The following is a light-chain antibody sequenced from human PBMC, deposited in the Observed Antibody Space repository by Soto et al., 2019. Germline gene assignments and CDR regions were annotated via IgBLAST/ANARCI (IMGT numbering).Light chain of an antibody. Sequence: QSVLTQPRSVSGSPGQSLTISCTGTSSDVGGYNYVSWYQQYPGKVPKLMIYDVTKRPSGVPDRFSGSKSGNTASLTISGLQAEDEADYYCCSHAGSYTDVFGTGNKVTVL. V-gene: IGLV2-11*01. CDR2: DVT. J-gene: IGLJ1*01. CDR1: SSDVGGYNY. CDR3: CSHAGSYTDV.